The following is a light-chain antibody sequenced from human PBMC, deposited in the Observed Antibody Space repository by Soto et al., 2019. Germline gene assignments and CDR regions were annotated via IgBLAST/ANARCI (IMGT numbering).Light chain of an antibody. CDR3: QQYGSSPTT. CDR2: DVS. Sequence: EIVLTQSPGNLSLSPGERATLSCMASQIVSSSYLAWYQQKPGQAPRLLIYDVSIRAAGIPARFSGSGFGTDFTLTISSLEPEDAAVYYCQQYGSSPTTFGQGTRLEIK. J-gene: IGKJ5*01. V-gene: IGKV3-20*01. CDR1: QIVSSSY.